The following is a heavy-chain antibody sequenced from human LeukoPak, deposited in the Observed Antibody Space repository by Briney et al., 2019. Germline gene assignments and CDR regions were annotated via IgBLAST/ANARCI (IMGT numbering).Heavy chain of an antibody. V-gene: IGHV4-39*01. CDR2: IYYSGST. CDR3: ARHARYNVYHYCFDP. Sequence: KPSETLSLTCSVSGGSISRSSYYWGWVRQPPGKGLEWIATIYYSGSTQYNPSLKSRVTISLDTSKNQFSLNLTSVTAADTAVYYCARHARYNVYHYCFDPWGQGTLVTVSS. CDR1: GGSISRSSYY. J-gene: IGHJ5*02. D-gene: IGHD5/OR15-5a*01.